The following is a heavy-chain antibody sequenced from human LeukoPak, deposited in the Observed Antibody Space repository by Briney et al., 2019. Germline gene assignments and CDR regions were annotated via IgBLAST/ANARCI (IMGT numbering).Heavy chain of an antibody. V-gene: IGHV3-11*01. Sequence: GGSLRLSCAASGFTFSDYYMSWIRQAPGKGLEWLAYISSGSSTIYYADSVKGRFTTSRDNAKNSLSLQMNSLRAEDTAAYYCARESSGYYDYWGQGTLVTVSS. CDR2: ISSGSSTI. D-gene: IGHD3-22*01. CDR3: ARESSGYYDY. CDR1: GFTFSDYY. J-gene: IGHJ4*02.